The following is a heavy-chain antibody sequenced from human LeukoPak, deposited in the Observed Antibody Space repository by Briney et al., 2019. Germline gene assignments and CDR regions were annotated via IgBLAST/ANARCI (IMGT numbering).Heavy chain of an antibody. CDR2: IRGGDDRT. J-gene: IGHJ4*02. D-gene: IGHD2-15*01. Sequence: TGGSLRLSCAASGFIFSSYAMSWVRQAPGKGLEWVSSIRGGDDRTFYADSVKGRFTISRDNSKNTLYLQMTSLRAEDTAVYYCATNPKAGSGGFGYWGQGTLVTVSS. CDR3: ATNPKAGSGGFGY. V-gene: IGHV3-23*01. CDR1: GFIFSSYA.